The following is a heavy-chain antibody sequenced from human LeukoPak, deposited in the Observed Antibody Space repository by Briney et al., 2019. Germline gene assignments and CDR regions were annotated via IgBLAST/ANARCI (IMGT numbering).Heavy chain of an antibody. D-gene: IGHD3-22*01. V-gene: IGHV3-30*04. J-gene: IGHJ3*02. CDR3: ARARYYDSSGYYAFDI. Sequence: GGSLRLSCAASGFTFSSYAMHWVRQAPGKGLEWVAVISYDGSNKYYADSVKGRFTISRDNSKNTLYLQMNSLRADDTAVYYCARARYYDSSGYYAFDIWGQGTMVTVSS. CDR1: GFTFSSYA. CDR2: ISYDGSNK.